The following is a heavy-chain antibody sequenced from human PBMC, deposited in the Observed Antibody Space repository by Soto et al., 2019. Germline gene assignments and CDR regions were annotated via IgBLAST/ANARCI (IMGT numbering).Heavy chain of an antibody. V-gene: IGHV3-72*01. Sequence: PGGSLRLSCAASGFTFSTYAMGWVRQAPGKGLEWVGRIKNDPKSYITDYAESVKGRFTISRDDSKNSLFLQMNSLTTEDTAIYYCADLKWSRSYVPWGQGTLVTVS. D-gene: IGHD3-3*01. CDR3: ADLKWSRSYVP. CDR1: GFTFSTYA. CDR2: IKNDPKSYIT. J-gene: IGHJ1*01.